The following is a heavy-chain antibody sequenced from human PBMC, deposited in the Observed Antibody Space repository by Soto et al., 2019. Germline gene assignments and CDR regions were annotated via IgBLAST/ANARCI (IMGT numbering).Heavy chain of an antibody. CDR1: GFTFSSYS. Sequence: PGGSLRLSCAASGFTFSSYSMNWVRQAPGNGLEWVSSISSSSSYIYYADSVKGRFTTSRDNAKNSLYLQMESLRVEDTVVYYSATDSGYGSASSVNHYLDYWGHGTLVTVSS. CDR2: ISSSSSYI. D-gene: IGHD3-10*01. CDR3: ATDSGYGSASSVNHYLDY. V-gene: IGHV3-21*01. J-gene: IGHJ4*01.